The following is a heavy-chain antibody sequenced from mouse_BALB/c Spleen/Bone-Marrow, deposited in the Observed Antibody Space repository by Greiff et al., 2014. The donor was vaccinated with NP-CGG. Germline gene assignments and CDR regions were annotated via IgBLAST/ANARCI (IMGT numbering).Heavy chain of an antibody. D-gene: IGHD1-3*01. V-gene: IGHV5-6*01. CDR1: GFTFSNYG. CDR2: ISSGGSYT. Sequence: EVQGVDSGGDLVKPGGSLKLSCAASGFTFSNYGMSWVRQTPDKRLEWVATISSGGSYTYFPDSVKGRFTISRDNAKNTLYLQMNSLKSEDAAMYYCARLTPDYAMDYWGQGTSVTVSS. J-gene: IGHJ4*01. CDR3: ARLTPDYAMDY.